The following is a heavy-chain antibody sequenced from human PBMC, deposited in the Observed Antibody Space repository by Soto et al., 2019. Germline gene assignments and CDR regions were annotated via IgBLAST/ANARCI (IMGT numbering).Heavy chain of an antibody. Sequence: SETLSLTCKVSGGSIASYRWSLSGQSAGKGLEWIGRINTSGNAHYNPSLKSRVTVSIDTSQNQFFLTVTSVTAADSAVYYCARESGDNWDYEAYWGQGTPVTVSS. CDR1: GGSIASYR. CDR2: INTSGNA. V-gene: IGHV4-4*07. CDR3: ARESGDNWDYEAY. J-gene: IGHJ4*02. D-gene: IGHD1-7*01.